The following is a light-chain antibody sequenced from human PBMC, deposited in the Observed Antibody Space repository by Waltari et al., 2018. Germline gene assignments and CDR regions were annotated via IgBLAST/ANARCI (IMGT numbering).Light chain of an antibody. CDR2: WAS. CDR1: QSVLYSSNNKNC. CDR3: HQYYSSPWT. V-gene: IGKV4-1*01. J-gene: IGKJ1*01. Sequence: DIVMTQFPDSLAVSLCERATINCKSSQSVLYSSNNKNCLAWYQQKPGQPPKLLIYWASTRESGVPERFSGSGSGTDFTLTISSLQAEDVAVYYCHQYYSSPWTFGQGTKVEI.